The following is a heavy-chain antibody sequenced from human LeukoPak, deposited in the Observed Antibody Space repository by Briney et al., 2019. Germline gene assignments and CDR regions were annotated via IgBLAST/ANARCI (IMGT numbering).Heavy chain of an antibody. J-gene: IGHJ4*02. V-gene: IGHV1-2*02. D-gene: IGHD5-12*01. CDR1: GYTFTGYY. Sequence: ASVKVSCKASGYTFTGYYMHWVRQAPGQGLEWMGWINPNSGGTNYAQKFQGRVTMTRDTSISTAYMELSRLRSDDTAVYYCARGILRGYSGYVYWGQGTLVTVSS. CDR3: ARGILRGYSGYVY. CDR2: INPNSGGT.